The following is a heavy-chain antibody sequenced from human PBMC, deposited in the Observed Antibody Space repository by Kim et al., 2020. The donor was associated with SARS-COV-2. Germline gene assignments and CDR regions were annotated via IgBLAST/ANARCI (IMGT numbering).Heavy chain of an antibody. Sequence: SETLSLTCAVYGGSFSGYYWSWIRQPPGKGLEWIGEINHSGSTNYNPSLKSRVTISVDTSKNQFSLKLSSVTAADTAVYYCARWRWYQRVYYYYGMDVWGQGTTVTVSS. CDR3: ARWRWYQRVYYYYGMDV. D-gene: IGHD2-2*01. J-gene: IGHJ6*02. CDR1: GGSFSGYY. V-gene: IGHV4-34*01. CDR2: INHSGST.